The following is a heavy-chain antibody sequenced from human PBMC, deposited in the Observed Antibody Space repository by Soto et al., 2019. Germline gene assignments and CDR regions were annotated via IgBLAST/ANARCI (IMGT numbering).Heavy chain of an antibody. V-gene: IGHV1-3*01. Sequence: QVQLVQSGAEVKKPGASVKVSCKASGYTFTSYAMHWVRQAPGQRLEWMGWINAGKGNTKYSQKFQGRVTITRDTSASTAYMELSSLRSEDTAVYYCARDFDYWGQGTLVTVSS. CDR2: INAGKGNT. J-gene: IGHJ4*02. CDR3: ARDFDY. CDR1: GYTFTSYA.